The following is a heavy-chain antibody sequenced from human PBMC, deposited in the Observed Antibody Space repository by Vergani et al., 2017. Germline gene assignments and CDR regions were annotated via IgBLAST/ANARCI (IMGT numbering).Heavy chain of an antibody. D-gene: IGHD4-11*01. J-gene: IGHJ4*02. CDR2: IGYDGRIK. Sequence: QVQLVETGGGVVQPGGSLRLYCATSGFSFNTYGAHWVRQAPGKGREWIAFIGYDGRIKYNVDSVKGRFTISKDTSKKTLSLQMRSLRADDTAVYYCAKDGIEYSDYGYFDYLGQGTLGTVSS. CDR3: AKDGIEYSDYGYFDY. CDR1: GFSFNTYG. V-gene: IGHV3-30*02.